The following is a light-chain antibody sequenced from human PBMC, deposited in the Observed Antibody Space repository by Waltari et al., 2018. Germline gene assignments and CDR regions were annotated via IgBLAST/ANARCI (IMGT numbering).Light chain of an antibody. CDR1: QSLLYSNGYNY. J-gene: IGKJ4*01. Sequence: DIVVTQSPFSLPVTPGEPASISCRSSQSLLYSNGYNYLDWYLQKPGQSPQILIYLGSNRASGVPDRFSGSGSGTDFTLKISRVEAEDVGVYYCIQTLQTPLTFGGGTKVEIK. V-gene: IGKV2-28*01. CDR3: IQTLQTPLT. CDR2: LGS.